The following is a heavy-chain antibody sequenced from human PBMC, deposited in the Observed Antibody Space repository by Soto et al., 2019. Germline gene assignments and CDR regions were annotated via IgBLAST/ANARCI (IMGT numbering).Heavy chain of an antibody. CDR3: ARVNSSGYYDAFDI. CDR1: GFTFGASA. J-gene: IGHJ3*02. D-gene: IGHD3-22*01. CDR2: IGSKGETYAT. V-gene: IGHV3-73*01. Sequence: GGSLRLSCAASGFTFGASALQWVRQASGKGLEWLGRIGSKGETYATTYAASVKGRFTISRDNSKNTLYLQMGSLRAEDMAVYYCARVNSSGYYDAFDIWGQGTMVTVSS.